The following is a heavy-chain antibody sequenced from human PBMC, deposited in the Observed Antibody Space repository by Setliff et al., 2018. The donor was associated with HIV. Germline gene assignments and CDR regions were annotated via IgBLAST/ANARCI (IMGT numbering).Heavy chain of an antibody. Sequence: SSETLSLTCTVSGGSISSGSYYWSWIRQPAGKGLEWIGHIYTSGSTNYNPSLKSRVTISVDTSKNQFSLKLSSVTAADTAVYYCARGSIQFSDWGQGTLVTVPQ. V-gene: IGHV4-61*09. D-gene: IGHD3-3*01. J-gene: IGHJ4*02. CDR3: ARGSIQFSD. CDR2: IYTSGST. CDR1: GGSISSGSYY.